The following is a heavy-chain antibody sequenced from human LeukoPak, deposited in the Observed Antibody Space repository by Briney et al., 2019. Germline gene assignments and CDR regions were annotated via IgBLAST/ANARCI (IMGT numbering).Heavy chain of an antibody. J-gene: IGHJ6*02. CDR2: ITSSSSVI. D-gene: IGHD3-9*01. Sequence: PGGSLRLSCAASGFSFSDYSMDWVRQAPGKGLEWLSYITSSSSVIYYADSVKGRFTVSRDNAMNSLYLQMNSLRAEDTAVYYCARDSNILTGLPAGYYGMDVWGQGTTVTVSS. CDR1: GFSFSDYS. V-gene: IGHV3-48*01. CDR3: ARDSNILTGLPAGYYGMDV.